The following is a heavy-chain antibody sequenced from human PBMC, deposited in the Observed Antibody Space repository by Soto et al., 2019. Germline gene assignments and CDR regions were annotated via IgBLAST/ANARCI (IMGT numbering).Heavy chain of an antibody. D-gene: IGHD2-15*01. Sequence: GESLKISCKGSGYSFTSYWIGWVRQMPGKGLEWMGIIYPGDSDTRYSPSFQGQVTISADKSISTAYLQWSSLKASDTAMYYCERDMDGNYYGMDVWGQGTTVTVSS. CDR2: IYPGDSDT. J-gene: IGHJ6*02. V-gene: IGHV5-51*01. CDR1: GYSFTSYW. CDR3: ERDMDGNYYGMDV.